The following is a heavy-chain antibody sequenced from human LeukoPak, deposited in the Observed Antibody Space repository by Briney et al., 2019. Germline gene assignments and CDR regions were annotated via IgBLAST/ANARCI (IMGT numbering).Heavy chain of an antibody. V-gene: IGHV4-59*01. D-gene: IGHD4-23*01. CDR1: GGSISSYY. Sequence: PSETLSLTCSVSGGSISSYYWSWIRQPPGKGLEWIGYIYYSGSTNYNPSLKSRVTISVDTSKNQFSLRLSSVTAADAAVYYCARDRGGNFLFDYWGQGTLVTVSS. CDR3: ARDRGGNFLFDY. J-gene: IGHJ4*02. CDR2: IYYSGST.